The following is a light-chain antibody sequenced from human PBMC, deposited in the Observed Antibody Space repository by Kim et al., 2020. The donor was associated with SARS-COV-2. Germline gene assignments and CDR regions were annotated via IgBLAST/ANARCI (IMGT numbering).Light chain of an antibody. J-gene: IGKJ1*01. Sequence: DIQMSQSPSTLSASVGDRVTITCRASQSISSWLAWYQQKAGKAPKLLIYDVSTLETGVPSRFSGSGSGTEFTLTIRSLQPDDFATYYCQQYNGYSVTFGQGTKVDI. CDR2: DVS. V-gene: IGKV1-5*01. CDR3: QQYNGYSVT. CDR1: QSISSW.